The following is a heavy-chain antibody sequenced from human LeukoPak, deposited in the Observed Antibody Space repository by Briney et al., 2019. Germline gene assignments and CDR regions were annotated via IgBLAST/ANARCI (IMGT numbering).Heavy chain of an antibody. J-gene: IGHJ5*02. CDR3: ARASRSGYAFDP. Sequence: GGSLRLSCAASGFTFSDYYMTWIRQAPGKGLEWVSNISSSGSNIYYADSVKGRFTISRDSAKNSLFLQMSSLRVEDTAVYYCARASRSGYAFDPWGQGTLVTVSS. V-gene: IGHV3-11*01. CDR1: GFTFSDYY. CDR2: ISSSGSNI. D-gene: IGHD3-3*01.